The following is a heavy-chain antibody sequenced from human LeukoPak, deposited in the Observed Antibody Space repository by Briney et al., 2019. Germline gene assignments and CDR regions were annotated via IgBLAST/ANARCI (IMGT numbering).Heavy chain of an antibody. J-gene: IGHJ4*02. Sequence: SETLSLTCTVSGGSVSSDSYYWSWIRQPPGKGLEWIGYSSYSGRTNYNPSLKSRVTISVDTSQNQFSLKLGPVTAADTAVYYCASFDARGLNYFDYWGQGTLVTVSS. CDR1: GGSVSSDSYY. V-gene: IGHV4-61*01. CDR3: ASFDARGLNYFDY. D-gene: IGHD3-10*01. CDR2: SSYSGRT.